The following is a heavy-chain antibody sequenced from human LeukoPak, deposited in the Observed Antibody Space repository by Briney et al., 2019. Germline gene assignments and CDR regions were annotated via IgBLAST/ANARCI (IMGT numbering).Heavy chain of an antibody. J-gene: IGHJ4*02. CDR3: VRGPHIAATSY. CDR2: ISSNGGST. V-gene: IGHV3-64*04. Sequence: GGSLRLSCSASGFTFSSYAMHWVRQAPGKGLEYVSAISSNGGSTYYADSVKGRFTISRDNAKKSLYLQINTLRAEDTAVYYCVRGPHIAATSYWGQGTLVTVSS. CDR1: GFTFSSYA. D-gene: IGHD6-25*01.